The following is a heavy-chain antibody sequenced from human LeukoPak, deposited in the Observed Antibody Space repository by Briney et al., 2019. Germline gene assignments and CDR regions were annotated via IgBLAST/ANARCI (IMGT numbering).Heavy chain of an antibody. CDR2: ISSSGSTI. J-gene: IGHJ3*02. CDR3: ARDHHRRLYDSQARDVFDI. D-gene: IGHD3-22*01. CDR1: GFTFSSYA. V-gene: IGHV3-48*01. Sequence: GGSLRLSCAASGFTFSSYAMSWVRQAPGKGLEWVSYISSSGSTIYYADSVKGRFTISRDNAKNSLYLQMHSLRAEDTAVYYCARDHHRRLYDSQARDVFDIWGQGTMVTVSS.